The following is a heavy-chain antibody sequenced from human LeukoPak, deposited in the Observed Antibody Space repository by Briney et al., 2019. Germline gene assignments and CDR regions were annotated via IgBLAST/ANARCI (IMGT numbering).Heavy chain of an antibody. V-gene: IGHV4-34*01. D-gene: IGHD3/OR15-3a*01. CDR2: INHSENT. CDR3: ARHLRRRTSFSPFDY. Sequence: SETLSLTCAVYGGSFSGYYWSWIRQPLGKGREWIGEINHSENTDYNPSLKSRVTISVDTSKNQLSLKLSSVTAADTAVYYCARHLRRRTSFSPFDYWGQGTLVTVSS. J-gene: IGHJ4*02. CDR1: GGSFSGYY.